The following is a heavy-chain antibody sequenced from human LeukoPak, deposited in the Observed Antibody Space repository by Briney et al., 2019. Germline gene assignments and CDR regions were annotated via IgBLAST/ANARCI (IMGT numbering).Heavy chain of an antibody. Sequence: SETLSLTCTVSGGSISSYYWSWIRQSPGKGLEGIGYIYYSGSTNYNPSLKSRVTISVDTSKNQFSLKLSSVTAADTAVYYCAKTTIFGVVITGGFDPWGQGTLVTVSS. J-gene: IGHJ5*02. V-gene: IGHV4-59*01. CDR3: AKTTIFGVVITGGFDP. CDR2: IYYSGST. D-gene: IGHD3-3*01. CDR1: GGSISSYY.